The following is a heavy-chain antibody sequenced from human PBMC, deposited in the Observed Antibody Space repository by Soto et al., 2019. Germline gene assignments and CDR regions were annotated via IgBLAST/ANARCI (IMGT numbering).Heavy chain of an antibody. CDR1: GGSISSSSYY. CDR2: IYYSGST. CDR3: AVYCSSTSCPLYYYYYYMDV. D-gene: IGHD2-2*01. V-gene: IGHV4-39*01. J-gene: IGHJ6*03. Sequence: SETLSLTCTVSGGSISSSSYYWGWIRQPPGKGLEWIGSIYYSGSTYYNPSLKGRVTISVDTSKNQFSLKLSSVTAADTAVYYCAVYCSSTSCPLYYYYYYMDVWGKGTTVTVSS.